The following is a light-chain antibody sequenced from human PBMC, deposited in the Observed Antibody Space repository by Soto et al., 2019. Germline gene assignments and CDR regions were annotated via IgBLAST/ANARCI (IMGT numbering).Light chain of an antibody. CDR3: VLYMGSGISR. CDR2: STN. V-gene: IGLV8-61*01. Sequence: QTVVTQEPSFSVSPGGTVTLTCGLSSGSVSTSYYPSWYQQTPGQAPRTLIYSTNTRSSGVPDRFSGSILGNKAALTITGAQADDESVYFCVLYMGSGISRFGGGTKVTVL. J-gene: IGLJ3*02. CDR1: SGSVSTSYY.